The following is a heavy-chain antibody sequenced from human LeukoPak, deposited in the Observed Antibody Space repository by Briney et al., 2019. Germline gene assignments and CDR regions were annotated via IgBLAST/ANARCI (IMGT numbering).Heavy chain of an antibody. CDR2: ISYTGST. J-gene: IGHJ4*02. V-gene: IGHV4-61*01. CDR3: AREIVLGYYDSSGYSQTIDY. CDR1: GGSVNSISYY. Sequence: RPSETLSLTCTVSGGSVNSISYYWSWIRQPPGKGLEWIGYISYTGSTNHNPSLKSRVTISVDTSKNQFSLKLSPVTAADTAVYYCAREIVLGYYDSSGYSQTIDYWGQGTLVTVSS. D-gene: IGHD3-22*01.